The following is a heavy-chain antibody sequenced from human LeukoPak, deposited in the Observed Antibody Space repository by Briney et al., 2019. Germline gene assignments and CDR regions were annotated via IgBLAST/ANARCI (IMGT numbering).Heavy chain of an antibody. CDR1: GSTFSTYS. CDR2: ISRSSNYI. D-gene: IGHD6-19*01. J-gene: IGHJ6*03. Sequence: GGSLRLSCADSGSTFSTYSMNWVRQAPGKGLEWVSFISRSSNYIYYADSVKGRFTISRDNARNSLYLQMDSLRAEDAAIYYCARAQWRTYSYYYMDVWGKGTTVTVSS. V-gene: IGHV3-21*04. CDR3: ARAQWRTYSYYYMDV.